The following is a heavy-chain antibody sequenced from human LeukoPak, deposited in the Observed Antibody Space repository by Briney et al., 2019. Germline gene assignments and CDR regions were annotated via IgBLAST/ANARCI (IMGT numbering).Heavy chain of an antibody. CDR2: ISSRSSTI. Sequence: GGSLRLSCAASGFTFSSYSMNWVRQAPGKGLEWVSYISSRSSTIYYADSVKGRFTISRDNAKNSLSLQMNSLRAEDTAVYYCARERSVAATDLDSWGQGTLVTVSP. D-gene: IGHD2-15*01. V-gene: IGHV3-48*04. CDR3: ARERSVAATDLDS. CDR1: GFTFSSYS. J-gene: IGHJ4*02.